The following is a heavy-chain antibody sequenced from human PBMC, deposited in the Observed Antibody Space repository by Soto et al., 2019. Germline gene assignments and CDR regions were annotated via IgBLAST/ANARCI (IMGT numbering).Heavy chain of an antibody. CDR3: ASWLKGPDIGNYYYGMDV. D-gene: IGHD2-15*01. Sequence: QVQLVQSGAEVKKLGSSVKVSCKASGGAFSDYAFSWVRQAPGQGLEWLGGIMPIFRAPDYAPKFQGRVTITADEFTRTGYMEMNSLRSEDTAVYYCASWLKGPDIGNYYYGMDVWGQGTTVTVS. V-gene: IGHV1-69*12. CDR1: GGAFSDYA. CDR2: IMPIFRAP. J-gene: IGHJ6*02.